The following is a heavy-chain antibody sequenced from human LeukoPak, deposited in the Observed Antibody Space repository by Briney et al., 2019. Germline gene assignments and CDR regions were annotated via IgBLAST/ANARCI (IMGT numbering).Heavy chain of an antibody. CDR2: ISGSGGST. Sequence: GGSLRLSCAASGFTFSSYAMSWVRQAPGKGLEWVSAISGSGGSTYYADSVKGRFTISRDNSKNTLYLQMNSLRAEDTAVYYCARPTENYYDSSGSTNWFDPWGQGTLVTVSS. D-gene: IGHD3-22*01. J-gene: IGHJ5*02. CDR1: GFTFSSYA. V-gene: IGHV3-23*01. CDR3: ARPTENYYDSSGSTNWFDP.